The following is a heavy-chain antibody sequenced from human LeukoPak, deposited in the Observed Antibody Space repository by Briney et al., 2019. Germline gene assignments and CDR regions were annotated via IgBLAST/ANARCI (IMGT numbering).Heavy chain of an antibody. J-gene: IGHJ4*02. CDR2: IIPIFGTA. Sequence: SVKVSCKASGGTFSSYAISWVRQAAGQGLEWMGVIIPIFGTANYAQKFQGRVTITTDESTSTAYMELSSLRSEDTAVYYCARGRVGYSSSADFDYWGQGTLVTVSS. CDR1: GGTFSSYA. CDR3: ARGRVGYSSSADFDY. D-gene: IGHD6-6*01. V-gene: IGHV1-69*05.